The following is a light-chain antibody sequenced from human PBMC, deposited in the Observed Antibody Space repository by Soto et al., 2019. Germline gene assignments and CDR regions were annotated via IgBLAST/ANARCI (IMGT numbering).Light chain of an antibody. CDR3: QHYNFWPHT. V-gene: IGKV3-15*01. CDR1: QSVRDN. CDR2: HAS. Sequence: EILLTQSPATLAVSPGEGATLSCRASQSVRDNLAWYQQKPGQAPRLLIYHASTRGTGVPARFSGSGSGTEFTLTISSLQSEDVSVYFCQHYNFWPHTFGQGTKLEIK. J-gene: IGKJ2*01.